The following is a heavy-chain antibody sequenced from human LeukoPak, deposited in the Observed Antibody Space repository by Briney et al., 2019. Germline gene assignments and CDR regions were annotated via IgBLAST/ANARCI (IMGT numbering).Heavy chain of an antibody. Sequence: GESLKISCKGSGYSFTSYWIAWVRQMPGKGLEWMGIIYPGDSDTIYSPSFQGQVTISADKSISTAYLQWSSLRPSDTAMYYCARFVAAPGAGFDYWGQGALVTVSS. CDR3: ARFVAAPGAGFDY. J-gene: IGHJ4*02. D-gene: IGHD6-13*01. V-gene: IGHV5-51*01. CDR1: GYSFTSYW. CDR2: IYPGDSDT.